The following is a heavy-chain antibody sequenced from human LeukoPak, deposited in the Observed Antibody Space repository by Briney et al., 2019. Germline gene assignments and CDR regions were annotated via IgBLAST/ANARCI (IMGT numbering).Heavy chain of an antibody. CDR3: ARAPRSGYYYVQEEYAFDI. V-gene: IGHV4-39*07. CDR1: GGSISSSSYY. Sequence: KPSETLSLTCTVSGGSISSSSYYWGWIRQPPGKGLEWIGSIYYSGSTYYNPSLKSRVTISVDTSKNQFSLKLSSVTAADTAVYYCARAPRSGYYYVQEEYAFDIWGQGTMVTVSS. CDR2: IYYSGST. D-gene: IGHD3-22*01. J-gene: IGHJ3*02.